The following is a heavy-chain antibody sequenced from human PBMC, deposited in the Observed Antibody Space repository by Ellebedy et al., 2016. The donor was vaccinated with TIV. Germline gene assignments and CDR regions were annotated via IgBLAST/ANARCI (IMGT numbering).Heavy chain of an antibody. CDR3: TTMLGAIRDAFDI. CDR1: GFTFSNAW. J-gene: IGHJ3*02. D-gene: IGHD1-26*01. V-gene: IGHV3-15*07. CDR2: IKSKTDGGTT. Sequence: PGGSLRLSCAASGFTFSNAWMNWVRQAPGKGLEWVGRIKSKTDGGTTDYAAPVKGRFTISRDDSKNTLYLQMNSLKTEDTAVYYCTTMLGAIRDAFDIWGQGTMVTVSS.